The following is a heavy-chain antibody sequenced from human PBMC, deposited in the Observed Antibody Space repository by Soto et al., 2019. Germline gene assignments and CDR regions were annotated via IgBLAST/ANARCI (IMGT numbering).Heavy chain of an antibody. D-gene: IGHD3-10*01. CDR2: IYSGGST. J-gene: IGHJ4*02. CDR3: ARGEYYYGPDY. V-gene: IGHV3-66*01. CDR1: GFTFSSYN. Sequence: PGGSLRLSCAASGFTFSSYNMNWVRQAPGKGLEWVSVIYSGGSTYYADSVKGRFTISRDNSKNTLYLQMNSLRAEDTAVYYCARGEYYYGPDYWGQGTLVTVSS.